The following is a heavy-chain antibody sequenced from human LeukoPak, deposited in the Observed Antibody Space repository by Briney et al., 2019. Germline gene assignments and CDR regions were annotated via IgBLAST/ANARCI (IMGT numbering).Heavy chain of an antibody. D-gene: IGHD5-24*01. CDR2: IYYSGST. J-gene: IGHJ3*02. V-gene: IGHV4-59*08. Sequence: SETLSLTCTVSGGSISSYYWSWIRQPPGKGLEWIGYIYYSGSTNYNPSLKSRVTISVDTSKNQFSLKLSSVTAADTAVYYCARGDGYNYADAFDIWGQGTMVTASS. CDR1: GGSISSYY. CDR3: ARGDGYNYADAFDI.